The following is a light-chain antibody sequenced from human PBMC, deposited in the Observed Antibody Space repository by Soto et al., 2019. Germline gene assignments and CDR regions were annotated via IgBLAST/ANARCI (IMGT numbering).Light chain of an antibody. CDR3: QHLNNFVT. Sequence: DIQLTQSPSFLSASVGDRVTITCRASQTVSSYLVWYQQKPGKAPTVLITDASTLPSGVPSRFSGSGFGTEFTLTIRGLQHEDVATYYCQHLNNFVTFGHGTKVNI. V-gene: IGKV1-9*01. CDR1: QTVSSY. CDR2: DAS. J-gene: IGKJ1*01.